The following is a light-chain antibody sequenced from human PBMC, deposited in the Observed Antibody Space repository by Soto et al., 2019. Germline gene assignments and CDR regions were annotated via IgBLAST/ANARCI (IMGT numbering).Light chain of an antibody. V-gene: IGKV3-20*01. CDR3: QQYGSSSWT. CDR1: QSVSSSY. J-gene: IGKJ1*01. Sequence: EIVLTQSPGTLSLSPGERATLSCRASQSVSSSYLAWYQQKPGQAPRLLIYGASNRATGIPDRFSGSGSGTDLTLTISRPEPEDFAVYYCQQYGSSSWTFGQGTKVEIK. CDR2: GAS.